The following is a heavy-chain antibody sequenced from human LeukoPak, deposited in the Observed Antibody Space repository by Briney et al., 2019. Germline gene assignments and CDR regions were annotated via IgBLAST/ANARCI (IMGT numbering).Heavy chain of an antibody. D-gene: IGHD6-6*01. Sequence: ASVKVSCKASGYTFTSYYMHWVRQAPGQGLEWMGIINPSGGSTSYAQKFQGRVTMTRDTSTSTVYMELSSLRSDDTAIYYCASIAARRDLRPPVPWGQGTLVTVSS. CDR1: GYTFTSYY. CDR3: ASIAARRDLRPPVP. CDR2: INPSGGST. V-gene: IGHV1-46*01. J-gene: IGHJ5*02.